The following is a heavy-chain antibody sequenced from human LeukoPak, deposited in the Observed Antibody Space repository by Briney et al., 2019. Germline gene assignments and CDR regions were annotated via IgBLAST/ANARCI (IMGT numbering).Heavy chain of an antibody. CDR3: ARDGGGNPYYFDY. Sequence: GGSLRLSCAASGFTFSSYAMHWVRQAPGKGLEYVSAISSNGGSTYYANSVKGRFTISRDNSENTLYLQMGSLRAEDMAVYYCARDGGGNPYYFDYWGQGTLVTVSS. J-gene: IGHJ4*02. CDR2: ISSNGGST. CDR1: GFTFSSYA. D-gene: IGHD2-15*01. V-gene: IGHV3-64*01.